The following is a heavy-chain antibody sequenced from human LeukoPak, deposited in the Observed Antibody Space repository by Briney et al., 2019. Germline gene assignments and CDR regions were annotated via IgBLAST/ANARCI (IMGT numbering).Heavy chain of an antibody. CDR1: GYTLTELS. CDR2: FDPEDGET. V-gene: IGHV1-24*01. CDR3: ARGSSSYYYDSSGYLDY. Sequence: ASVKVSCKVSGYTLTELSMHWVRQAPGKGLEWMGGFDPEDGETIYAQKFQGRVTMTEDTSTDTAYMELSSLRSEDTAVYYCARGSSSYYYDSSGYLDYWGQGTLVTVSS. D-gene: IGHD3-22*01. J-gene: IGHJ4*02.